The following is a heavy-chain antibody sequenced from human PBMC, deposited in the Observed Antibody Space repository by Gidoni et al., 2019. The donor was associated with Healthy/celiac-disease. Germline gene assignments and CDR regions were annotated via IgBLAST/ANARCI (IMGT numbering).Heavy chain of an antibody. CDR3: ARGGTHFDFDDFDY. D-gene: IGHD3-9*01. CDR1: GGSISSYY. J-gene: IGHJ4*02. Sequence: QVQLQESGPGLVKPSETLSLTCTVSGGSISSYYWRWIRQPAGKGLECIGRIYTSGSTNYNPSLKSRVTMSVDTSKNQFSLKLSSVTAADTAVYYCARGGTHFDFDDFDYWGQGTLVTVSS. CDR2: IYTSGST. V-gene: IGHV4-4*07.